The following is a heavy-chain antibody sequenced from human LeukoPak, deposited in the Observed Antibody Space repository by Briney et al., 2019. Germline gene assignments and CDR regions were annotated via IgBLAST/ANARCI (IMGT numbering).Heavy chain of an antibody. CDR1: GGSFSGYY. D-gene: IGHD2-2*01. V-gene: IGHV4-34*01. Sequence: SSETLSLTCAVYGGSFSGYYWSWIRQPPGKGLEWIGEINHSGSTNYNPSLKSRVTISVDTSKNQFSLKLSSVTAADTAVYYCAREGWRGVPAHFDYWGQGTLVTVSS. J-gene: IGHJ4*02. CDR3: AREGWRGVPAHFDY. CDR2: INHSGST.